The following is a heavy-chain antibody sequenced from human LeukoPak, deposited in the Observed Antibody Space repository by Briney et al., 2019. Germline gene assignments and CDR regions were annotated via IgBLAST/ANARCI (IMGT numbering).Heavy chain of an antibody. V-gene: IGHV3-74*01. CDR1: GFTLGSYW. Sequence: PGGSLRLSCAVSGFTLGSYWMHWVRQAPGQGLAWVSRVNTDGSSTTYAESVKGRFTISKDNAKNTLYLQMNGPRAEDTAVYYCATQYRIAAAGFDYWGQGTLVTVSS. D-gene: IGHD6-13*01. J-gene: IGHJ4*02. CDR3: ATQYRIAAAGFDY. CDR2: VNTDGSST.